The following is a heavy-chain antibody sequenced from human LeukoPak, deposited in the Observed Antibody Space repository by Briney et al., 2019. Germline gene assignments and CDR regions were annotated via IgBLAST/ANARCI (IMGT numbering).Heavy chain of an antibody. CDR3: ARVDSSGSIPDY. J-gene: IGHJ4*02. Sequence: GGSLRLSCAASGFTFSSSSMNWVRQAPGKGLEWVSSISSSGRYIYFADSVKGRFTISRDNAKSSLYLQMNSVRAEDTAVYYCARVDSSGSIPDYWGQGTLVIVSS. CDR2: ISSSGRYI. D-gene: IGHD3-22*01. V-gene: IGHV3-21*01. CDR1: GFTFSSSS.